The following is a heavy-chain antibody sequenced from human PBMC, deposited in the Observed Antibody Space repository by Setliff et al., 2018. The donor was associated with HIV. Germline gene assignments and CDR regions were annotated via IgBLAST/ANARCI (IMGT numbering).Heavy chain of an antibody. D-gene: IGHD3-9*01. Sequence: DASVKVSCKTSGYKFNIFGVSWVRQDPGQGLEWMGWISGNNPIKYYAQNFQSRITLTTDTSTSTSNMELRSLRSDDTAIYYCAREAPRYASGAFDFWGQGTMVTVSS. CDR3: AREAPRYASGAFDF. J-gene: IGHJ3*01. V-gene: IGHV1-18*01. CDR2: ISGNNPIK. CDR1: GYKFNIFG.